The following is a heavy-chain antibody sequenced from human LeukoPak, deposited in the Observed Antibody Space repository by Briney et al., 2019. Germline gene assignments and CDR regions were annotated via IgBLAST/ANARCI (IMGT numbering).Heavy chain of an antibody. CDR2: INHSGST. D-gene: IGHD3-10*01. CDR1: GGSFSGYY. CDR3: ARGARYYYGSGSYYY. V-gene: IGHV4-34*01. J-gene: IGHJ4*02. Sequence: PSETLPLTCAVYGGSFSGYYWSWIRQPPGKGLEWIGEINHSGSTNYNPSLKSRVTISVDTSKNQFSLKLSSVTAADTAVYYCARGARYYYGSGSYYYWGQGTLVTVSS.